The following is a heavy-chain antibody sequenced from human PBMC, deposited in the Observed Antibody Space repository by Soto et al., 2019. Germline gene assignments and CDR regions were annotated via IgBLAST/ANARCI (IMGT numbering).Heavy chain of an antibody. D-gene: IGHD3-22*01. Sequence: PGGSLRLSCAASGFTFSSHAMGWLRQAPGTGPEWVAFVDGSGGDTSYADSVKGRFTISRDNSDNSLYLQMNSLRAEDTAVYYCAKDIVTYYYDSSGYYSYYYYFDEWGQGTLVTVSS. CDR1: GFTFSSHA. CDR3: AKDIVTYYYDSSGYYSYYYYFDE. CDR2: VDGSGGDT. V-gene: IGHV3-23*01. J-gene: IGHJ4*02.